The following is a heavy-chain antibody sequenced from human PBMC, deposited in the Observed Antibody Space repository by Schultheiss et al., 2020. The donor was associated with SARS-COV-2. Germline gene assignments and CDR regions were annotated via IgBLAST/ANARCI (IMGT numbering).Heavy chain of an antibody. Sequence: GGSLRLSCAASGFTFSSYAMHWVRQAPGKGLEWVAVISYDGSNKYYADSVKGRFTISRDNSKNTLYLQMNSLRAEDTAVYYCARDSTAMAPFDYWGQGTLVTVSS. CDR3: ARDSTAMAPFDY. V-gene: IGHV3-30*07. D-gene: IGHD5-18*01. CDR2: ISYDGSNK. CDR1: GFTFSSYA. J-gene: IGHJ4*02.